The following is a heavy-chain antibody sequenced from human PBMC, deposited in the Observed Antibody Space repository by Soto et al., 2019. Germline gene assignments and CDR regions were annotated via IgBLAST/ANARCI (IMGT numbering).Heavy chain of an antibody. CDR3: TSAGSSWYGESAFDI. D-gene: IGHD6-13*01. J-gene: IGHJ3*02. CDR2: IKSKTDGGTT. CDR1: GFTFSNAW. Sequence: GESLKISCAASGFTFSNAWMSWVRQAPGKGLEWVGRIKSKTDGGTTDYAAPVKGRFTISRDDSKNTLYLQMNSLKTEDTAVYYCTSAGSSWYGESAFDIWGQGTMVTVSS. V-gene: IGHV3-15*01.